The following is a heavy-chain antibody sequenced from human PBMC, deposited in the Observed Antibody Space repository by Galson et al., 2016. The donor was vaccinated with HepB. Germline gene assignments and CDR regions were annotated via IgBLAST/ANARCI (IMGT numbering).Heavy chain of an antibody. CDR2: IYSGGST. CDR1: GFTVSTNY. D-gene: IGHD2-21*02. V-gene: IGHV3-53*01. Sequence: SQRLSCAASGFTVSTNYMSWVRQAPGKGLEWVSVIYSGGSTNYEDSVKGRFTISRDNAKNSLYLQLNSLRDEDTAVYYCARDPLPMSVVTVTFDYWGQGTLVTVSS. J-gene: IGHJ4*02. CDR3: ARDPLPMSVVTVTFDY.